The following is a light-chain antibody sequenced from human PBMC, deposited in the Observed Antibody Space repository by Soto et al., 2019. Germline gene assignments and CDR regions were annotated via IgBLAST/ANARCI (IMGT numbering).Light chain of an antibody. CDR2: WAS. J-gene: IGKJ2*01. Sequence: DIVMTQSPDSLAVSLGERATINCKSSQSVLYSSNNKNYLAWFQQKPGQPPKLLIYWASTRESGVPDRFSGSGSGTDFTLTISSLQAEDVAVYYCQQYYNPPYTFGQGTKLEIQ. V-gene: IGKV4-1*01. CDR1: QSVLYSSNNKNY. CDR3: QQYYNPPYT.